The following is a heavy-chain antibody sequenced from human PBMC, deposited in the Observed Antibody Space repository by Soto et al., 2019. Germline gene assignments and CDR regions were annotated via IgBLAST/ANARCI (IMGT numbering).Heavy chain of an antibody. V-gene: IGHV1-8*01. Sequence: QVQLVQSGAEVREPGASVKGSCKATGYTFASYHINWVRQAAGQGLEWMGWMSPNNGDTGYAQKFQGGVTMTSDSSITTAYMALSGLTSDDTAVYYCARGVDAGMDVWGHGTTVTVSS. CDR1: GYTFASYH. J-gene: IGHJ6*02. CDR2: MSPNNGDT. D-gene: IGHD1-1*01. CDR3: ARGVDAGMDV.